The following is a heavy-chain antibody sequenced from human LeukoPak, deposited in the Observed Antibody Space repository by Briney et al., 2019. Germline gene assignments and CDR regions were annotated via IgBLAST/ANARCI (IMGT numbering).Heavy chain of an antibody. V-gene: IGHV3-43*01. CDR2: ISWDGGST. CDR1: GFNFDAYT. D-gene: IGHD2-15*01. Sequence: GGSLRLSCAASGFNFDAYTMHWVRQTPGKGLEWVSLISWDGGSTYYADSVKGRFTISRDNSKNSLYLQMNGLRAEDTAVYYCVKDGGDCSGDSCYVDYWGQGTLVTVSS. J-gene: IGHJ4*02. CDR3: VKDGGDCSGDSCYVDY.